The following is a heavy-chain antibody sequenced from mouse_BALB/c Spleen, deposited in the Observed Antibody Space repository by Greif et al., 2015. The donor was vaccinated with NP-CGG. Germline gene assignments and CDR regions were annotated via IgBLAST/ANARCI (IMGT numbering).Heavy chain of an antibody. D-gene: IGHD2-3*01. Sequence: QVQLQQSGAELAKPGASVKMSCKASGYTFTSYWMHWVKQRPGQGLEWIGYINPSTGYTEYNQKFQDKATLTADKSSSTAYMRLSSLTSEDSAVYYCAIYDGYYFDYWGQGTTLTVSS. CDR1: GYTFTSYW. J-gene: IGHJ2*01. CDR2: INPSTGYT. CDR3: AIYDGYYFDY. V-gene: IGHV1-7*01.